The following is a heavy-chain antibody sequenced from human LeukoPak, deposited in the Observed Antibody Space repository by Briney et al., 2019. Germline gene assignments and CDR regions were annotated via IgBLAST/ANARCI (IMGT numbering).Heavy chain of an antibody. V-gene: IGHV4-61*01. Sequence: PSETLSLTCTVSGGSVSSNSYFWNWIRQPPGTGLEWIGYIYNRGSTNYNPSLKSRVTISVDTSNNQFSLRLSSVTAADTAVYYCARAPNWSGYYPDWFDPWGQGTLVTVSS. J-gene: IGHJ5*02. D-gene: IGHD3-3*01. CDR2: IYNRGST. CDR3: ARAPNWSGYYPDWFDP. CDR1: GGSVSSNSYF.